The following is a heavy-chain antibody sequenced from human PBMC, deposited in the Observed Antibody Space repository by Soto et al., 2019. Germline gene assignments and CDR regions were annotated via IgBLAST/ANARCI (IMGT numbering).Heavy chain of an antibody. CDR3: ATQTISCTWDV. CDR1: GAPITTTYW. CDR2: MHHGGTP. V-gene: IGHV4-4*02. Sequence: QVQLQESGPGLVKPSETLSLTCTVSGAPITTTYWWAWDRLPPGKGLEWIGEMHHGGTPNSNPSLESRITVSLDKSNTHSSLKLTSVAAADTAIYYCATQTISCTWDVWGGGTTVTVSS. D-gene: IGHD3-3*01. J-gene: IGHJ6*04.